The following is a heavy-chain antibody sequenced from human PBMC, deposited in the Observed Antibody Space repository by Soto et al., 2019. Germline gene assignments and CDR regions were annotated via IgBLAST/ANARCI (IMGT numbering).Heavy chain of an antibody. CDR3: ARSGYSYGPNPLLY. J-gene: IGHJ4*02. Sequence: SETLSLTCAVNGGSFTGYYGAWIRQSPGKGLEWIGYIYYSGSTNYNPSLKSRVTISVDTSKNQFSLKLSSVTAADTAVYYCARSGYSYGPNPLLYWGQGTLVTVSS. CDR2: IYYSGST. CDR1: GGSFTGYY. D-gene: IGHD5-18*01. V-gene: IGHV4-34*09.